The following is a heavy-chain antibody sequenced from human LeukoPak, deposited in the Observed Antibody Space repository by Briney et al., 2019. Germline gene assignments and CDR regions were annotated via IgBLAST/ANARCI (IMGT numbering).Heavy chain of an antibody. J-gene: IGHJ6*03. D-gene: IGHD4-11*01. Sequence: SETLSLTCTVSGGSISYYYWSWIRQPPGKGLQWIGYTSYSGSTNYNPFLKSRVTISAGTSKNQFSLKLSSVTAADTAVYYCARAYYSNPYYYYMDVWGKGTTVTVSS. CDR2: TSYSGST. CDR3: ARAYYSNPYYYYMDV. V-gene: IGHV4-59*01. CDR1: GGSISYYY.